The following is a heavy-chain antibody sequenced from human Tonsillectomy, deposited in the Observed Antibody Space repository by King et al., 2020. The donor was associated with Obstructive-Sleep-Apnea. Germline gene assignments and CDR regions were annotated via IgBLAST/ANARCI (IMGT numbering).Heavy chain of an antibody. D-gene: IGHD2-8*02. Sequence: VQLVEAGGGLVQPGESLRLSCAASGFTFSTYSMNWVRQAPGKGLEWVSFITSGSGTIYYADSVKGRFTMSRDNAKNSLYLQMNSLRAEDTARYYCAKSTSKYCTGAACYEYYFDFWGQGTLVTVSS. V-gene: IGHV3-48*04. CDR2: ITSGSGTI. CDR3: AKSTSKYCTGAACYEYYFDF. J-gene: IGHJ4*02. CDR1: GFTFSTYS.